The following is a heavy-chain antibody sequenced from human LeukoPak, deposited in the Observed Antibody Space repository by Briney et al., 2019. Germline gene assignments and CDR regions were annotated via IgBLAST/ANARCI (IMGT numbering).Heavy chain of an antibody. CDR3: ARDFIRCSGGSCRYYFDY. J-gene: IGHJ4*02. D-gene: IGHD2-15*01. CDR1: GFTVSSNY. Sequence: GGSLRLSCAASGFTVSSNYMSWVRQAPGKGLEWVSVIYSGGSTYYADSVKGRFTISRDNSKNTLYLQMNSLRAEDTAVYYCARDFIRCSGGSCRYYFDYWGQGTLVTVSS. CDR2: IYSGGST. V-gene: IGHV3-53*01.